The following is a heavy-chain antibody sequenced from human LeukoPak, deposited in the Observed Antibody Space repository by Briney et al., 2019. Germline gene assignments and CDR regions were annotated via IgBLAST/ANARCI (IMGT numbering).Heavy chain of an antibody. D-gene: IGHD7-27*01. Sequence: SETLSLTCTVSGGSISSYYWSWIRQPPGKGLEWIGYIYYSGSTNYNPSLKRRVTISVDTSKNQFSLKLSSVTAADTAVYYCARERGGELGGIDYWGQGTLVTVSS. V-gene: IGHV4-59*01. CDR1: GGSISSYY. CDR3: ARERGGELGGIDY. J-gene: IGHJ4*02. CDR2: IYYSGST.